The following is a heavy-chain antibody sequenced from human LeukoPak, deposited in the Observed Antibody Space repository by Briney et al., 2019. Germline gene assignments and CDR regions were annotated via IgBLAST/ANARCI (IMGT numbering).Heavy chain of an antibody. J-gene: IGHJ4*02. CDR1: EFSVGSNY. CDR3: AKGSNNYPDNFDY. Sequence: GGSLRLSCAASEFSVGSNYMTWVRQAPGKGLEWVSGISGSGGSTYYAESVKGRFTISRDNSKKTLYLHMNSLRAEDTAVYYCAKGSNNYPDNFDYWGQGTLVTVSS. D-gene: IGHD1-1*01. CDR2: ISGSGGST. V-gene: IGHV3-23*01.